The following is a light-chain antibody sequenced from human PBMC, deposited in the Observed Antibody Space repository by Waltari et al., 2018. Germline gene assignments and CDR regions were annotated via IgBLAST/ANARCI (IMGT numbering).Light chain of an antibody. CDR2: LGS. CDR1: QSLLHINGYDY. J-gene: IGKJ4*01. CDR3: MQALETPLT. Sequence: IVLTQSPLSLPVAPVEPASISCRSSQSLLHINGYDYFNWYLQKPGQSPQLLIYLGSNRASVVPDRFRGSGSGTDFTLKISRVEPEDVGVYFCMQALETPLTFGGGTRVEIK. V-gene: IGKV2-28*01.